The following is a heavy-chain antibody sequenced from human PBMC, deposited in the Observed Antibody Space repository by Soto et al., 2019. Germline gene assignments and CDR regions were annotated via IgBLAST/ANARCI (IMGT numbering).Heavy chain of an antibody. CDR1: GYSFTRHY. Sequence: ASVKVSCKAIGYSFTRHYMHWVRQAPGQGLEWMGIINPSGGSTSYAQKFQGRVTMTRDTSTSTVYMELSSLRSEDTAVYYCARDLPYYYDSSGWDYWGQGTLVTVSS. V-gene: IGHV1-46*01. D-gene: IGHD3-22*01. CDR3: ARDLPYYYDSSGWDY. CDR2: INPSGGST. J-gene: IGHJ4*02.